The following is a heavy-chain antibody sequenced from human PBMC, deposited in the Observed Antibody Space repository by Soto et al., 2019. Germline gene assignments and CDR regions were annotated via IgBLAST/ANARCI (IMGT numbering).Heavy chain of an antibody. J-gene: IGHJ4*02. CDR3: AREPRYGDYVYFEY. CDR1: GFTFSSYW. V-gene: IGHV3-74*01. CDR2: INSDGSST. D-gene: IGHD4-17*01. Sequence: EVQLVESGGGLVQPGGSLRLSCAASGFTFSSYWMHWVRQAPGKGLVWVSRINSDGSSTSYADSVKGRFTISRYNAKNALYLQLNSLRAEDTAVYYCAREPRYGDYVYFEYWGQGTLVTGSS.